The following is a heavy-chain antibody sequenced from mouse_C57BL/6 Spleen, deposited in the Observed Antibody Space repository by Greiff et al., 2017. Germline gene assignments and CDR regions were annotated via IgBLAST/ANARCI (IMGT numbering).Heavy chain of an antibody. CDR3: ARSEVSYPYLGE. CDR2: IYPGDGDT. Sequence: QVQLQQSGPELVKPGASVKISCKASGYAFSSSWMNWVKQRPGKGLEWIGRIYPGDGDTNYNGKFKGKATLTADKSSSTAYMQLSGLTSGNSGVYFWARSEVSYPYLGEWGQGTTL. J-gene: IGHJ2*01. D-gene: IGHD1-3*01. CDR1: GYAFSSSW. V-gene: IGHV1-82*01.